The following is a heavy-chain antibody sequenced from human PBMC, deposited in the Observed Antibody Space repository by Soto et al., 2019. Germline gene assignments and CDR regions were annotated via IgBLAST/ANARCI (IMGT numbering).Heavy chain of an antibody. CDR3: ARDHREYQPHYYYYYGMDV. J-gene: IGHJ6*02. D-gene: IGHD2-2*01. Sequence: GGSLRLSCAASGFTFSSYEMNWVRQAPGKGLEWVSYISSSGSTIYYADSVKGRFTISRDNAKNSLYLQMNSLRAEDTAVYYCARDHREYQPHYYYYYGMDVWGQGTTVTVSS. CDR2: ISSSGSTI. CDR1: GFTFSSYE. V-gene: IGHV3-48*03.